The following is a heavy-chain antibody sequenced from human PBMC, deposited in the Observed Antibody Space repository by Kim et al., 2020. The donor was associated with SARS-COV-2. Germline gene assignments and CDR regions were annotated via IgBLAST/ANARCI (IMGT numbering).Heavy chain of an antibody. CDR1: GGSISSSSYY. CDR3: ARQDILTGYYSY. J-gene: IGHJ4*02. D-gene: IGHD3-9*01. Sequence: SETLSLTCTVSGGSISSSSYYWGWIRQPPGKGLEWIGSIYYSGSTYYNPSLKSRVTISVDTSKNQFSLKLSSVTAADTAVYYCARQDILTGYYSYWGQGTLVTVSS. V-gene: IGHV4-39*01. CDR2: IYYSGST.